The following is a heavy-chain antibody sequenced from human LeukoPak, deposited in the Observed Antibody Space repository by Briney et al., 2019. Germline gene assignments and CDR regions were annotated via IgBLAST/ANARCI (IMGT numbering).Heavy chain of an antibody. CDR1: GYTFTSYY. CDR2: INPSGGST. J-gene: IGHJ5*02. D-gene: IGHD3-10*01. Sequence: ASVKVSCKASGYTFTSYYMHWVRQAPAQGLEWMGIINPSGGSTSYAQKFQGRVTMTRDTSTSTVYMELSSLRSEDTAVYYCAREGACITMVRGVIITNWFDPWGQGTLVTVSS. V-gene: IGHV1-46*01. CDR3: AREGACITMVRGVIITNWFDP.